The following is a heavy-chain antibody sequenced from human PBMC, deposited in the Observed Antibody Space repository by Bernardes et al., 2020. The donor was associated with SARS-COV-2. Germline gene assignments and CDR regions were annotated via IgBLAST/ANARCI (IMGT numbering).Heavy chain of an antibody. D-gene: IGHD2-15*01. Sequence: GGSLRLSCAASGFTFSSYSMNWVRQAPGKGLEWVSSISSSSSYIYYADSVKGRFTISRDNAKNSLYLQMNSLRAEDTAVYYCARDRSPTVYYSGYYYYGMDVWGQGTTVTVSS. J-gene: IGHJ6*02. CDR3: ARDRSPTVYYSGYYYYGMDV. CDR1: GFTFSSYS. CDR2: ISSSSSYI. V-gene: IGHV3-21*01.